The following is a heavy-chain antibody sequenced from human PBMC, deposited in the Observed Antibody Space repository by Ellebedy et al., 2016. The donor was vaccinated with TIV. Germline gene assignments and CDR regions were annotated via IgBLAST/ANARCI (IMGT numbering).Heavy chain of an antibody. CDR3: AKWGVGGNNYYHLYD. V-gene: IGHV3-30*02. Sequence: GESLKISCAASGFSFSRFGMHWVRQAPGKGLEWVSYAGTFKNYADSVKGRFTISRDNSKDTLYLQINSLRPEDTAVYYCAKWGVGGNNYYHLYDWGQGTLVTVSS. D-gene: IGHD3-10*01. J-gene: IGHJ1*01. CDR1: GFSFSRFG. CDR2: YAGTFK.